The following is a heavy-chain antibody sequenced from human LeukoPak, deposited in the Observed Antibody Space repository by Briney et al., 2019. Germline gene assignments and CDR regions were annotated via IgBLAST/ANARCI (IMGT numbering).Heavy chain of an antibody. Sequence: GGSLRLSCAASGFTFSSYSMNWVRQAPGKGPEWVSSISSSSSYIYYADSVKGRFTISRDNAKNSLYLQMNSLRAEDTAVYYCARVGLAYGGNGTHWGQGTLVTVSS. CDR2: ISSSSSYI. D-gene: IGHD4-23*01. J-gene: IGHJ4*02. CDR3: ARVGLAYGGNGTH. V-gene: IGHV3-21*01. CDR1: GFTFSSYS.